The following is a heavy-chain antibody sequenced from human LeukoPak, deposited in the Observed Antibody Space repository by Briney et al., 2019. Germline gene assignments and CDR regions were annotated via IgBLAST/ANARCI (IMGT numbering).Heavy chain of an antibody. CDR2: ISGSGGST. V-gene: IGHV3-23*01. CDR3: ASRSYYYYGMDV. Sequence: PGGSLRLSCAASGFTFSSYAMNWVRQAPGKGLEWVSGISGSGGSTYYADSVKGRFTISRDNAKNSLYLQMNSLRAEDTAVYYCASRSYYYYGMDVWGQGTTVTVSS. CDR1: GFTFSSYA. J-gene: IGHJ6*02.